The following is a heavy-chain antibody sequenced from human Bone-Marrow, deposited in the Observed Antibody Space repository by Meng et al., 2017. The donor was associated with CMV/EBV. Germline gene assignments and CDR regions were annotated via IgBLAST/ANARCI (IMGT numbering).Heavy chain of an antibody. CDR3: ARVFMGAENY. J-gene: IGHJ4*02. Sequence: GESLKISCAASGFTFNSYGMNWVRQAPGKGLEWVAFIQYDGSETYYADSVKGRFTISRDNSKNTVYLQMNSLRAEDTAVYYCARVFMGAENYWGQGTLVTVSS. D-gene: IGHD3-16*01. CDR1: GFTFNSYG. V-gene: IGHV3-30*02. CDR2: IQYDGSET.